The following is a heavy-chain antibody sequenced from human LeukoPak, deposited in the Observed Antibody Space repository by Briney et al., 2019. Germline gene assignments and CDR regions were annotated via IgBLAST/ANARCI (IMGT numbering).Heavy chain of an antibody. Sequence: SGGSLRLSCAASGFTFSSYEMNWVRQAPGKGLEWVGRIKSKTDGGTTDYAAPVKGRFTISRDDSKNTLYLQMNSLKTEDTAVYYCTTDLIYDSSGYQGNDYWGQGTLVTVSS. CDR1: GFTFSSYE. CDR3: TTDLIYDSSGYQGNDY. J-gene: IGHJ4*02. D-gene: IGHD3-22*01. CDR2: IKSKTDGGTT. V-gene: IGHV3-15*01.